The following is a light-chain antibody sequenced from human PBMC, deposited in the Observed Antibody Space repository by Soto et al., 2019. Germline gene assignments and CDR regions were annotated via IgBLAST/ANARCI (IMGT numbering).Light chain of an antibody. Sequence: DIVMTQSPLSLPVTPGEPASISCRSSQSLLHSNGYTYLDWYLQKPGQSPQLLIYWGSNRASGVPDRFSGSGSGTDFTLKISRVEAEDVGVYHCMQALQTPLTFGPGTKVDIK. J-gene: IGKJ3*01. CDR2: WGS. CDR3: MQALQTPLT. V-gene: IGKV2-28*01. CDR1: QSLLHSNGYTY.